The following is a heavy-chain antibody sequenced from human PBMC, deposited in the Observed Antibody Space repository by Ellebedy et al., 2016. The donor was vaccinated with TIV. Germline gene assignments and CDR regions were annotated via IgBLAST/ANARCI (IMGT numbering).Heavy chain of an antibody. CDR2: INHSGST. Sequence: SETLSLTXAVYGGSFSGYYWSWIRQPPGKGLEWIGEINHSGSTNYNPSLKSRVTISVDTSKNQFSLKLSSVTAADTAVYYCAHSTTGTTGAREIDYWGQGTLVTVSS. CDR3: AHSTTGTTGAREIDY. D-gene: IGHD1-1*01. CDR1: GGSFSGYY. J-gene: IGHJ4*02. V-gene: IGHV4-34*01.